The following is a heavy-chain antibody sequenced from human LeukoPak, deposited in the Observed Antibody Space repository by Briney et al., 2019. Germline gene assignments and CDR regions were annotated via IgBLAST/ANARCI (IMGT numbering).Heavy chain of an antibody. CDR1: GYTFTSYG. V-gene: IGHV1-18*01. D-gene: IGHD3-10*01. CDR3: ARGEVVRGVITDYYYMDV. CDR2: ISAYNGNT. Sequence: ASVKVSCKASGYTFTSYGISWVRQAPGQGLEWMGWISAYNGNTNYAQKLQGRVTMTTDTSTSTAYMELRSLRSDDTAVYYCARGEVVRGVITDYYYMDVWGKGTTVTVSS. J-gene: IGHJ6*03.